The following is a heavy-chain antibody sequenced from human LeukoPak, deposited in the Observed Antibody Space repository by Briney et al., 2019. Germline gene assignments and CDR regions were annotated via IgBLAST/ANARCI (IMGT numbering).Heavy chain of an antibody. Sequence: GGSLRLSCATSGFTFSSYWMSWFRQAPGKGLEWVANIHQDGSEKYYVDSVKGRFTISRDNAKKSLYLQMNSLRAEDTAVYYCQTTRAGDFDYWGQGTLVTVSS. J-gene: IGHJ4*02. V-gene: IGHV3-7*01. CDR1: GFTFSSYW. D-gene: IGHD1/OR15-1a*01. CDR2: IHQDGSEK. CDR3: QTTRAGDFDY.